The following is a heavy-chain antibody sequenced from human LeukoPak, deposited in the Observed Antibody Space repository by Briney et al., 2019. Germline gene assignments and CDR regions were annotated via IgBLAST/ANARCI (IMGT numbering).Heavy chain of an antibody. Sequence: GGSLRLSCAASGFTFSSYAMSWVRQAPGKGLEWVSGVSGSGGSTYYADSVRGRFTISRDNSKNTLYLQMNSLRAEDTALYYCAKAAYILTGYYHFDYWGQGTLVTVSS. J-gene: IGHJ4*02. D-gene: IGHD3-9*01. CDR2: VSGSGGST. CDR1: GFTFSSYA. V-gene: IGHV3-23*01. CDR3: AKAAYILTGYYHFDY.